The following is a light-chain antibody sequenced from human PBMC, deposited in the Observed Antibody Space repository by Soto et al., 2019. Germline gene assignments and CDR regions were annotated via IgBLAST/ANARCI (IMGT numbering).Light chain of an antibody. CDR3: QQQGT. J-gene: IGKJ2*01. CDR2: AAS. Sequence: EIVLTQSPGTLSLSPGERATLSCRASRSLSSSYVVWYQQKPGQAPRLLIYAASRRATRIPDRFSGSGSATEYTLTISRLEPEDFAVYYCQQQGTFGQGTKLEIK. CDR1: RSLSSSY. V-gene: IGKV3-20*01.